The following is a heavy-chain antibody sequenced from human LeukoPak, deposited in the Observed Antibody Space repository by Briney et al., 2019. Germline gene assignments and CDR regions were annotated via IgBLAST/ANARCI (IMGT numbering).Heavy chain of an antibody. CDR2: INHSGST. J-gene: IGHJ4*02. CDR3: ARALRANYDFWSGYYLDHYFDY. D-gene: IGHD3-3*01. Sequence: SETLSLTCAVYGGSFRGYSWSWIRQPPGKGLEWIGEINHSGSTNYNPSLKSRVAISVDTSKNQFSLKLSSVTAADTAVYYCARALRANYDFWSGYYLDHYFDYWGQGTLVTVSS. V-gene: IGHV4-34*01. CDR1: GGSFRGYS.